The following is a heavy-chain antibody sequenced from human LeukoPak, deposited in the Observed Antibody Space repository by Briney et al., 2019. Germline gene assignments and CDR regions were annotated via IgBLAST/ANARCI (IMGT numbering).Heavy chain of an antibody. Sequence: SETLSLTCTVSGGSISSYYWSWIRQPPGKGLEWIGYIYYSGSTNYNPSLKSRVTISVDTSKNQFSLKLSSVTAADTAVYYCARSGHYDSSGYGGLYYYYYMDAWGKGTTVTISS. J-gene: IGHJ6*03. CDR1: GGSISSYY. V-gene: IGHV4-59*01. CDR2: IYYSGST. CDR3: ARSGHYDSSGYGGLYYYYYMDA. D-gene: IGHD3-22*01.